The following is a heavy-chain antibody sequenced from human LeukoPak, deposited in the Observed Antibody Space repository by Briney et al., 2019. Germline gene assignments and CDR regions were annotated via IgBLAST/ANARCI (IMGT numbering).Heavy chain of an antibody. V-gene: IGHV4-59*01. CDR3: ARGYCSSTSCYPSGYYGMDV. Sequence: SETLSLTCTVSGGSISSYYWSWIRQPPGKGLEWIGYIYYSGSTNYNPSLKSRVTISVDTSKNQFSLKLSSVTAADTAVYYCARGYCSSTSCYPSGYYGMDVWSQGTTVTVSS. CDR1: GGSISSYY. J-gene: IGHJ6*02. D-gene: IGHD2-2*01. CDR2: IYYSGST.